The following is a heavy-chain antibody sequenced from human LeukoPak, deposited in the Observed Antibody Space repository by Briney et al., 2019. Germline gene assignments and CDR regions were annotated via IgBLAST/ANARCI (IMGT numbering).Heavy chain of an antibody. J-gene: IGHJ6*03. CDR2: MNPNGGNT. D-gene: IGHD6-19*01. Sequence: ASVKVSCKASGYTFTSYDINWVRQATGQGLEWMGWMNPNGGNTGYAQKFQGRVTMTRNTSISTAYMELSSLRSEDTAVYYCARSVGGVAGRYYYYYYMDVWGKGTTVTVSS. CDR1: GYTFTSYD. CDR3: ARSVGGVAGRYYYYYYMDV. V-gene: IGHV1-8*01.